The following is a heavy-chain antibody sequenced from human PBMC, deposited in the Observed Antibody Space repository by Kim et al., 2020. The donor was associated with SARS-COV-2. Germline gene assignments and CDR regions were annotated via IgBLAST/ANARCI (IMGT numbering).Heavy chain of an antibody. Sequence: SETLSLTCAVSGGSIRSSNWWSWVRQPPGKGLEWIGEIYHSGSTNYNPSLKSRVTISVDKPKNQFSLKMTSVTAADTAVYYCAGVHSSGNTNFDYWGQGTLVTVSS. D-gene: IGHD3-22*01. J-gene: IGHJ4*02. CDR1: GGSIRSSNW. V-gene: IGHV4-4*02. CDR2: IYHSGST. CDR3: AGVHSSGNTNFDY.